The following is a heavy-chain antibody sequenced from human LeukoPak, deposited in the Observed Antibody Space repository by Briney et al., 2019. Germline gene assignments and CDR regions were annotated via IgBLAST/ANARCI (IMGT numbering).Heavy chain of an antibody. CDR1: GFTFSSYA. CDR2: ISYDGSNK. Sequence: GRSLRLSCAASGFTFSSYAMHWVRQAPGKGLEWVAVISYDGSNKYYADSVKGRFTISRDNAKNSLYLQMNSLRAEDTAVYYCARAPSDYGDYIYYYGMDVWGQGTTVTVSS. D-gene: IGHD4-17*01. CDR3: ARAPSDYGDYIYYYGMDV. J-gene: IGHJ6*02. V-gene: IGHV3-30-3*01.